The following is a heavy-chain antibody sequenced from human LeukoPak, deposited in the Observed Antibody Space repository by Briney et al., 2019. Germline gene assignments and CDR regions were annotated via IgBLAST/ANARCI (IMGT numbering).Heavy chain of an antibody. V-gene: IGHV3-23*01. J-gene: IGHJ2*01. D-gene: IGHD3-22*01. CDR2: ISGSGGST. CDR3: AKVGIRIPLIVVVFTTADDWYFDL. Sequence: SGGSLRLSCAASGFTFSNYAMSWVRQARGKGVEWVSGISGSGGSTYYADSVKGRLTISRDNSKNTLYLQMDSLRAEDTAVYYCAKVGIRIPLIVVVFTTADDWYFDLWGRGTLVTVSS. CDR1: GFTFSNYA.